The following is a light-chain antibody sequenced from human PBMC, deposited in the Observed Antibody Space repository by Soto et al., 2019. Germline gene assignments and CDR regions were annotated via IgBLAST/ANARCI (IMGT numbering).Light chain of an antibody. Sequence: NFMLTQPHSVSASPGKTVTISCTGSSGSIASNYVQWYQQRPGSAPTTVISEDNQRPSGVPDRFSGSIDSSSNSASLTISGLKTEDEADYYCQSYHSSSVVFGGGTKLTVL. J-gene: IGLJ2*01. CDR3: QSYHSSSVV. CDR2: EDN. V-gene: IGLV6-57*02. CDR1: SGSIASNY.